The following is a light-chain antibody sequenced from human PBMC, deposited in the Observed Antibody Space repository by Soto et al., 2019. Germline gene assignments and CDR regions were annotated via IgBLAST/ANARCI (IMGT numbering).Light chain of an antibody. V-gene: IGKV3-15*01. J-gene: IGKJ1*01. CDR2: DTS. CDR3: HQYNFWPT. CDR1: QSVSSN. Sequence: ITQSTAALSMSPADRATLSFRASQSVSSNLAWYQHIPGQAPTLVIYDTSTRATGIPARFSGYGSGTEFTLTISSLQSEDFAVYYCHQYNFWPTFGQGTKVDIK.